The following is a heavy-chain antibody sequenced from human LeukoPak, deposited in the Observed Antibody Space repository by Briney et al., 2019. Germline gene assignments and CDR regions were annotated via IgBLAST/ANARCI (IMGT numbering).Heavy chain of an antibody. J-gene: IGHJ3*02. CDR3: AAYYDSSGYDAFDI. CDR1: GYTFTSYG. V-gene: IGHV1-18*01. CDR2: ISAYNGNT. D-gene: IGHD3-22*01. Sequence: ASVKVSCKASGYTFTSYGISWVRQAPGQGLEWMGWISAYNGNTNYAQKLQGRVTMTTDTSPSTAYMELRSLRSDDTAVYYCAAYYDSSGYDAFDIWGQGTMVTVSS.